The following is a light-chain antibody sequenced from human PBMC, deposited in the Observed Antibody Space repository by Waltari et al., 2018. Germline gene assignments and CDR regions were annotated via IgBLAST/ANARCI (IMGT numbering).Light chain of an antibody. CDR3: QQRSNWPLT. CDR2: DAS. J-gene: IGKJ4*01. V-gene: IGKV3-11*01. CDR1: QSVSSY. Sequence: EIVLTQSPATLSLSPGERATLSCRASQSVSSYLAWYQQKPGQAPRRLIYDASNRATGIPARFSGSGSGTDFTLTISSLEPEDFAVYDCQQRSNWPLTFGGGTKVEIK.